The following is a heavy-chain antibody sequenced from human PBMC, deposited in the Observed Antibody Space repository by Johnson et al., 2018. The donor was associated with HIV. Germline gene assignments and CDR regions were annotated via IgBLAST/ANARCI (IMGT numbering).Heavy chain of an antibody. CDR1: GFTFSSYA. D-gene: IGHD2-15*01. CDR3: ARDPFTPAGSDAFDI. Sequence: VQLVESGGGVVQPGRSLRLSCAASGFTFSSYAMHWVRQAPGKGLEWVAVISYDGSNKYYADSVKGRFTISRDNSKNTLYLQMNSLRAEDTAVYYCARDPFTPAGSDAFDIWGQGTMVTVSS. J-gene: IGHJ3*02. CDR2: ISYDGSNK. V-gene: IGHV3-30*04.